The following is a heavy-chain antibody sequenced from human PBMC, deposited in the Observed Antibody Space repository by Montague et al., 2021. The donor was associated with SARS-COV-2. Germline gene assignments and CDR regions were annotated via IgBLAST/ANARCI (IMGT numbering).Heavy chain of an antibody. J-gene: IGHJ4*02. CDR1: GFPFSTYE. V-gene: IGHV3-48*03. D-gene: IGHD3-22*01. Sequence: SLRLSCAASGFPFSTYEMPWVRQAPGKGLEWVSYINSTGISMYYADSVKGRFTISRDNAKNSLYLQMTSLGAEDTAVYYCARDFTGLWDYSDNSDPDSWGQGTLVAVSS. CDR3: ARDFTGLWDYSDNSDPDS. CDR2: INSTGISM.